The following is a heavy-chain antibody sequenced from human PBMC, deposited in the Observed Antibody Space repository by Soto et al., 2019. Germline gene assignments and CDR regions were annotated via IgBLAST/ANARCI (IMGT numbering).Heavy chain of an antibody. CDR1: GYTFTGYY. D-gene: IGHD2-2*01. CDR2: INPNSGGS. CDR3: ARERYQVISDGMDV. V-gene: IGHV1-2*02. Sequence: ASVKVSCKASGYTFTGYYMHWVRQAPGQGLEWMGWINPNSGGSKSAQKFQVRVTMTRDTPISTAYMEMSRLRSDDTAVYFCARERYQVISDGMDVWGQGTTVTVSS. J-gene: IGHJ6*02.